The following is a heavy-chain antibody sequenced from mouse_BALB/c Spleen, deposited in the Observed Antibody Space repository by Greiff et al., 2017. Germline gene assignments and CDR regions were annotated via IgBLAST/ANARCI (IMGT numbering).Heavy chain of an antibody. Sequence: VQLQQSGAELVRPGSSVKISCKASGYAFSSYWMNWVKQRPGQGLEWIGQIYPGDGDTNYNGKFEGKATLTADKSSSTAYMQLRSLTSEDSAVYFCARKGYGYYFDYWGQGTTLTVSS. J-gene: IGHJ2*01. D-gene: IGHD1-2*01. V-gene: IGHV1-80*01. CDR2: IYPGDGDT. CDR3: ARKGYGYYFDY. CDR1: GYAFSSYW.